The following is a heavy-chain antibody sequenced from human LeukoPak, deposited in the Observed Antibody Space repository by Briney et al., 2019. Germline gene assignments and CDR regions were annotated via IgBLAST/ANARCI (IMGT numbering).Heavy chain of an antibody. Sequence: GRSLRLSCAASGFTFSSYAMHWVRQAPGKGLEWVAVISYDGSNKYYADSVKGRFTIFRDNSKNTLYLQMNSLRAEDTAVYYCARDRQLGDAFDIWGQGTMVTVSS. J-gene: IGHJ3*02. CDR3: ARDRQLGDAFDI. CDR1: GFTFSSYA. D-gene: IGHD6-13*01. CDR2: ISYDGSNK. V-gene: IGHV3-30-3*01.